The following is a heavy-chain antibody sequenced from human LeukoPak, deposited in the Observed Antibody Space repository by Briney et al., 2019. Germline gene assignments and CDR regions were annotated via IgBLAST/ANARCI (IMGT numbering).Heavy chain of an antibody. CDR3: ARHPTMVRGVIITSPYYYYGMDV. D-gene: IGHD3-10*01. V-gene: IGHV4-4*02. J-gene: IGHJ6*04. CDR2: IYHSGST. Sequence: SGTLSLTCAVSGGSISSSNWWSWVRQPPGKGLEWIGEIYHSGSTNYNPSLKSRVTISVDKSKNQFSLKLSSVTAADTAVYYCARHPTMVRGVIITSPYYYYGMDVWGKGTTVTVSS. CDR1: GGSISSSNW.